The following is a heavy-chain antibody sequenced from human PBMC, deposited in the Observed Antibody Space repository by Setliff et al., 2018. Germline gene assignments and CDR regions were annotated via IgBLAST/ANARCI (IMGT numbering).Heavy chain of an antibody. J-gene: IGHJ6*02. V-gene: IGHV1-69*05. D-gene: IGHD5-12*01. CDR2: IIPIFGTA. CDR1: GGTFSSYA. CDR3: AREATIRGYYYYYGMDV. Sequence: SVKVSCKASGGTFSSYAISWVRQAPGQGLEWMGGIIPIFGTANYAQKFQGRVTMTRDTSTSTVYMELSSLRSEDTAVYYCAREATIRGYYYYYGMDVWGQGTTVTVSS.